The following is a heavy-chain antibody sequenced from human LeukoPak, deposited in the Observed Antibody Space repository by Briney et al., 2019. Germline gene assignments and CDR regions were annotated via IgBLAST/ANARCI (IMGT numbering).Heavy chain of an antibody. V-gene: IGHV3-33*01. CDR3: ARNSYYYDSSGYYPGAFDI. J-gene: IGHJ3*02. Sequence: GGSLRLSCAASGFTFSSYGMHWVRQAPGKGLEWVAVIWYDGSNIYYADSVKGRFTISRDNSKNTLYLQMNSLRAEDTAVYYCARNSYYYDSSGYYPGAFDIWGQGTMVTVSS. CDR2: IWYDGSNI. D-gene: IGHD3-22*01. CDR1: GFTFSSYG.